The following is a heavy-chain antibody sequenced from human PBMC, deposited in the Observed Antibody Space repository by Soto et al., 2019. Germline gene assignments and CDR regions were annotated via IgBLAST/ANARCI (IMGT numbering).Heavy chain of an antibody. D-gene: IGHD5-18*01. CDR3: AREGYSYGYYYYYGMDV. J-gene: IGHJ6*02. CDR1: GFKFSDSW. Sequence: GASLKISCAASGFKFSDSWMHWVRQAPGKGLVWVSGIHPDGSKKYYADSVKGRFTISRDNSKNTLYLQMNSLRAEDTAVYYCAREGYSYGYYYYYGMDVWGQGTTVTVSS. CDR2: IHPDGSKK. V-gene: IGHV3-74*01.